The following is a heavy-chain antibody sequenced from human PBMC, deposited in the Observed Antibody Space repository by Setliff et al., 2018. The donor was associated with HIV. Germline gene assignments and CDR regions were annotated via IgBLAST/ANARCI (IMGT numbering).Heavy chain of an antibody. CDR3: ATEYSSSWYFDL. Sequence: PSETLSLTCAVSGYSISSGYYWGWLRQPPGKGLEWIGSIYHSGSTYYNPSLKSRVTISVDTSKNQFSLKLSSVTAADTAVYYCATEYSSSWYFDLWGRGTLVTVSS. J-gene: IGHJ2*01. V-gene: IGHV4-38-2*01. D-gene: IGHD6-6*01. CDR2: IYHSGST. CDR1: GYSISSGYY.